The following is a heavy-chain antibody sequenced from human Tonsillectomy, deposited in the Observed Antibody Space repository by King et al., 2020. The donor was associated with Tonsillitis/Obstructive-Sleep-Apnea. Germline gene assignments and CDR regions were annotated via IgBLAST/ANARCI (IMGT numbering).Heavy chain of an antibody. CDR3: ARDQGDIGCSGGSCYGGVFDY. Sequence: VQLQESGPGLVKPSETLSLTCTVSGGSISSYYWSWIRQPPGKGLEWIGYIYYSGSTNYNPSLKSRVTISVDTSKNQFSLKLSSVTAADTAVYYCARDQGDIGCSGGSCYGGVFDYWGQGTLVTVSS. D-gene: IGHD2-15*01. J-gene: IGHJ4*02. CDR1: GGSISSYY. CDR2: IYYSGST. V-gene: IGHV4-59*01.